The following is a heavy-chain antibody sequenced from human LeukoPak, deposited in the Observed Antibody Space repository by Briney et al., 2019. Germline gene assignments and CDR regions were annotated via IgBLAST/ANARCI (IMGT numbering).Heavy chain of an antibody. D-gene: IGHD2-2*01. CDR3: ARGRTKTSYSDY. CDR1: GGSISSSSYY. Sequence: SETLSLTCTVSGGSISSSSYYWGWIRQPPGKGLEWIGYIYYSGSTNYNPSLKSRVTISVDTSKNQFSLKLSSVTAADTAVYYCARGRTKTSYSDYWGQGTLVTVSS. V-gene: IGHV4-61*05. CDR2: IYYSGST. J-gene: IGHJ4*02.